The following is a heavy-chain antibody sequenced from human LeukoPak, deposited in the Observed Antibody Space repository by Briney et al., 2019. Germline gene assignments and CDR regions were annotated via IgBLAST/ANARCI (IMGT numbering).Heavy chain of an antibody. CDR1: GFTFSSYG. D-gene: IGHD3-3*01. Sequence: PGGSLRLSCAASGFTFSSYGMHWVRQAPGKGLEGVAFIRYDGGNKYYADSVKGRFTISRDNSKNTLYLQMDSLRAEDTAVYYCAKDRNDFWSGYSDYWGQGTLVTVSS. CDR2: IRYDGGNK. J-gene: IGHJ4*02. CDR3: AKDRNDFWSGYSDY. V-gene: IGHV3-30*02.